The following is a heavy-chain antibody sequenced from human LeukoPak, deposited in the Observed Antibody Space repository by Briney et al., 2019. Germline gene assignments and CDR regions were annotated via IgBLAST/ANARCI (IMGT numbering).Heavy chain of an antibody. J-gene: IGHJ4*02. CDR2: ISSSSSYI. Sequence: GGSLRLSCAASGFTFSSYSMNWVRQAPGKGLEWVSSISSSSSYIYSADSVKGRFTISRDNAKNSLDLQMNSLRAEDTAVYYCARDRDADGFDYWGQGTLVTVSS. V-gene: IGHV3-21*01. CDR3: ARDRDADGFDY. D-gene: IGHD5-24*01. CDR1: GFTFSSYS.